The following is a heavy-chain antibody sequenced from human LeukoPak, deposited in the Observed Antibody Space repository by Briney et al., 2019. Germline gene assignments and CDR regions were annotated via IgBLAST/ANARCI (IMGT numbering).Heavy chain of an antibody. V-gene: IGHV3-21*01. Sequence: GGSLRLSCAASGFTFSSYEMNWVRQAPGKGLEWVSSISSSSSYIYYADSVKGRFTISRDNAKNSLYLQMNSLRAEDTAVYYCARDGDTVLTRGYYYYMDVWGKGTTVTVSS. CDR3: ARDGDTVLTRGYYYYMDV. D-gene: IGHD4-23*01. J-gene: IGHJ6*03. CDR2: ISSSSSYI. CDR1: GFTFSSYE.